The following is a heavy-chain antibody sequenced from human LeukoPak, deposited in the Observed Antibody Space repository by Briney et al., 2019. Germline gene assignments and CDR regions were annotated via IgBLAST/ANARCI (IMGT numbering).Heavy chain of an antibody. V-gene: IGHV6-1*01. CDR2: TYYRSTWYN. CDR3: AXRLTXXDCXDP. Sequence: QTLSLTCAISGGSVSSNSVTWNWIRQSPSRGLEWLGRTYYRSTWYNDYAASVRGRITVNPDTPKNQFSLHLNSVTPEDTAVYSCAXRLTXXDCXDPWGQXXXXXVSS. CDR1: GGSVSSNSVT. J-gene: IGHJ5*02. D-gene: IGHD2-21*02.